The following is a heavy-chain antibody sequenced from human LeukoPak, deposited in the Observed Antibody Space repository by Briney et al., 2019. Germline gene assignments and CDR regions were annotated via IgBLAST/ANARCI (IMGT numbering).Heavy chain of an antibody. V-gene: IGHV3-21*01. D-gene: IGHD6-6*01. CDR2: ISSSSSYI. CDR3: ARDVVRIAARLLDY. J-gene: IGHJ4*02. Sequence: GGSLRLSCAASGFTFSSYSMNWVRQAPGKGLEWVSSISSSSSYIYYADSVKGRLTISRDNAKNSLYLQMNSLRAEDTAVYYCARDVVRIAARLLDYWGQGTLVTVSS. CDR1: GFTFSSYS.